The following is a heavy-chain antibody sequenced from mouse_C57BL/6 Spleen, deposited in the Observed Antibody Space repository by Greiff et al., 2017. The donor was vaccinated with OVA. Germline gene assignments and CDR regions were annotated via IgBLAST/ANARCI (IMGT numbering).Heavy chain of an antibody. CDR1: GYTFTSYW. D-gene: IGHD2-4*01. J-gene: IGHJ3*01. Sequence: VQLQQSGAELVRPGSSVKLSCKASGYTFTSYWMHWVKQRPIQGLEWIGNIDPSDSETHYNQKFKDKATLTVDKSSSTAYMQLSSLTSEDSAVYYCARSGDDYDGAWFAYWGQGTLVTVSA. CDR3: ARSGDDYDGAWFAY. CDR2: IDPSDSET. V-gene: IGHV1-52*01.